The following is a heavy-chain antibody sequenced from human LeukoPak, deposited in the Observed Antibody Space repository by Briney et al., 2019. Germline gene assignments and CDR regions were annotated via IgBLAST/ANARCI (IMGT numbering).Heavy chain of an antibody. V-gene: IGHV4-4*07. D-gene: IGHD4-17*01. CDR3: ARDRPTVTTYDAFDI. CDR2: IYTSEST. J-gene: IGHJ3*02. Sequence: KPSETLSLTCTVSGGSISSYYWSWIRQPAGKGLEWIGRIYTSESTNYNPSLKSRVTMSVDTSKNQFSLKLSSVTAADTAVYYCARDRPTVTTYDAFDIWGQGTMVTVSS. CDR1: GGSISSYY.